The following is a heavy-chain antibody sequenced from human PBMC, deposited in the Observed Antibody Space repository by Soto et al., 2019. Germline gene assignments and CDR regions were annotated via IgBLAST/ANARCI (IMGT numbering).Heavy chain of an antibody. CDR3: ARHNYGSGSTYFDY. V-gene: IGHV4-59*08. CDR2: IYYSGST. CDR1: GGSISSYY. Sequence: SETLSLTCTVSGGSISSYYWSWIRQPPGKGLEWIGYIYYSGSTNYNPSLKSRVTISVDTSKNQFSLKMNSMTAADTSVYYCARHNYGSGSTYFDYWGQGTLVTVSS. J-gene: IGHJ4*02. D-gene: IGHD3-10*01.